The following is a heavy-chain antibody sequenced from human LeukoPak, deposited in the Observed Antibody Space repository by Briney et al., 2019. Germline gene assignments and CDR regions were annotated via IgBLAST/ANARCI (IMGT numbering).Heavy chain of an antibody. D-gene: IGHD1-20*01. CDR2: ISDIGSI. J-gene: IGHJ5*02. CDR1: GGSISSYY. CDR3: STSITGTANWFDP. V-gene: IGHV4-59*12. Sequence: SETLSLTCTVSGGSISSYYWSWIRQPPGKGLEWIAYISDIGSINYNPSLKSRVTISVDTSKNQFSLKLSSVTAADTAVYYCSTSITGTANWFDPWGQGTLVTVSS.